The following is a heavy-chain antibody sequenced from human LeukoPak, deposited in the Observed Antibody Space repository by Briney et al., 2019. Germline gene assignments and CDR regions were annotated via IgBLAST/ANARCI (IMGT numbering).Heavy chain of an antibody. CDR1: GGTFSSYA. D-gene: IGHD6-13*01. J-gene: IGHJ6*03. Sequence: ASVKVSCKASGGTFSSYAISWVRQAPGQGLEWMGGIIPIFGTTNYAQKFQDRVTITADKSTSTAYMELSSLRSEDTAVYYCARVVGLTGYSSSWYSGYYYYMDVWGKGTTVTVSS. V-gene: IGHV1-69*06. CDR2: IIPIFGTT. CDR3: ARVVGLTGYSSSWYSGYYYYMDV.